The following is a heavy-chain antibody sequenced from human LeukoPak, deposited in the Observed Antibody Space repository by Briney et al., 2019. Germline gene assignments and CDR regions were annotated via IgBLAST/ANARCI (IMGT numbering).Heavy chain of an antibody. CDR3: ANYYGSGPLDY. V-gene: IGHV3-23*01. D-gene: IGHD3-10*01. J-gene: IGHJ4*02. CDR2: ISGSGGST. Sequence: GGPLRLSCAASGFTFSSYAMSWVRQAPGKGLEWVSAISGSGGSTYYADSVKGRFTISRDNSKNTLYLQMNSLRAEDTAVYYCANYYGSGPLDYWGQGTLVTVSS. CDR1: GFTFSSYA.